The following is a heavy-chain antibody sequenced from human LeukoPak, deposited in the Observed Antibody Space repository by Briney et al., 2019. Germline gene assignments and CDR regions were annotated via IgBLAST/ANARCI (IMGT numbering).Heavy chain of an antibody. D-gene: IGHD3-10*01. CDR1: GYTFTSYG. Sequence: ASVKVSCKASGYTFTSYGISWVRQAPGQGLEWMGWISAYNGNTNYAQKLQGRVTMTTDTSTSTAYMELRSLRSDDTAVYYCARDSGYGSGSYYRRGAPPAFDIWGQGTMVTVSS. V-gene: IGHV1-18*01. CDR3: ARDSGYGSGSYYRRGAPPAFDI. CDR2: ISAYNGNT. J-gene: IGHJ3*02.